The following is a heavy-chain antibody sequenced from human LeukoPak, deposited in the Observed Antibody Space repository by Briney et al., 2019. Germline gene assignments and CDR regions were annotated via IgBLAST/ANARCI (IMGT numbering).Heavy chain of an antibody. CDR1: GYTFTRYY. D-gene: IGHD2-2*02. V-gene: IGHV1-2*02. CDR3: ARVEGYCSSTSCYNYYYGMDV. Sequence: ASVKVSCKASGYTFTRYYMHWVRQAPGQGLEWMGWINPNSGGTNYAQKFQGRVTITRDTSISTAYMELSRLRSDDTAVYYCARVEGYCSSTSCYNYYYGMDVWGQGTTVTVSS. J-gene: IGHJ6*02. CDR2: INPNSGGT.